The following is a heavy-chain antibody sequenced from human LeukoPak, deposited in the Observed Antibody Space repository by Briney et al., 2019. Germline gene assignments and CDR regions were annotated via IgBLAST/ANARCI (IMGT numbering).Heavy chain of an antibody. CDR2: IPYDGSNK. CDR1: GFTFSSYG. Sequence: GRSLRLSCAASGFTFSSYGMHWVRQAPGKGLEWVAVIPYDGSNKYYADSVKGRFTISRDNSKNTLYLQMNSLRAEDTAVYYCAKATELGSFVYWGQGTLVTVSS. V-gene: IGHV3-30*18. CDR3: AKATELGSFVY. D-gene: IGHD7-27*01. J-gene: IGHJ4*02.